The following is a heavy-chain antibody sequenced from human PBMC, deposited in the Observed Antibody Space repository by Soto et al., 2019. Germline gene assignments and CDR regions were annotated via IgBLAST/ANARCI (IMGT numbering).Heavy chain of an antibody. V-gene: IGHV4-59*01. J-gene: IGHJ4*02. Sequence: SETLSLTCTVSGGSISSYYWSWIRQPPGKGLEWIGYIYYSGSTNYNPSLKSRVTISVDTSKNQFSLKLSSVTAADTAVYYCGRDLDGGFDYWGQGTLVTVSS. CDR1: GGSISSYY. CDR3: GRDLDGGFDY. CDR2: IYYSGST.